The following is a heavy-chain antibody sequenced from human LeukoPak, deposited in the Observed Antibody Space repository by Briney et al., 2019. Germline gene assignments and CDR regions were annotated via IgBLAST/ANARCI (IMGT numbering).Heavy chain of an antibody. CDR3: ARGTNYYGSGKDWFDP. CDR2: INHSGST. V-gene: IGHV4-34*01. CDR1: GGSFSGYY. Sequence: SETLSLTCAVYGGSFSGYYWSWIRQPPGKGLEWIGEINHSGSTNYNPSLKSRVTISVDTSKNQFSLKLSSVTAADTAVYYCARGTNYYGSGKDWFDPWGQGTLVTVSS. J-gene: IGHJ5*02. D-gene: IGHD3-10*01.